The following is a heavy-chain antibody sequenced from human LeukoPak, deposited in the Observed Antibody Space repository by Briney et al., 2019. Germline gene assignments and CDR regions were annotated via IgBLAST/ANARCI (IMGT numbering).Heavy chain of an antibody. CDR2: INPNSGGT. D-gene: IGHD3-10*01. J-gene: IGHJ6*04. CDR1: GYTFTGYY. V-gene: IGHV1-2*04. Sequence: ASVKVSCKASGYTFTGYYMHWVRQAPGQGLEWMGWINPNSGGTNYAQKFQGWVTMTRATSISTAYMELSRLRSDDKAVYYCARDLTMVRGVIIDFPFGMDVWGKGTTVTVSS. CDR3: ARDLTMVRGVIIDFPFGMDV.